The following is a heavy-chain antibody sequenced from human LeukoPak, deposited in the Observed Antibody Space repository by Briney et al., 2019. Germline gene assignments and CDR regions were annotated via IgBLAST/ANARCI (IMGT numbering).Heavy chain of an antibody. D-gene: IGHD3-3*01. CDR3: ITGDYDFWSGFYSPNHYFDY. Sequence: GGSLRLSCAASGFTFNSAWMSWVRQAPGKGLEWVGRIKGKTAAGAPDYVASVKGRFTISRDDSKNTLFLQMNSLKTEDTAVYYCITGDYDFWSGFYSPNHYFDYWGQGTLVTVSS. J-gene: IGHJ4*02. CDR2: IKGKTAAGAP. V-gene: IGHV3-15*01. CDR1: GFTFNSAW.